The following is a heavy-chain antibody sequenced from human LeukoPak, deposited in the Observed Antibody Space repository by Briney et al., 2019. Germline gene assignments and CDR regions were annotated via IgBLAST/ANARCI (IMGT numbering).Heavy chain of an antibody. V-gene: IGHV1-2*02. CDR3: ARADSGYLYYFDY. D-gene: IGHD5-12*01. CDR1: GYTFTGYY. J-gene: IGHJ4*02. CDR2: INPNSGGT. Sequence: ASVKVSCKASGYTFTGYYTHWVRQAPGQGLEWMGWINPNSGGTNYAQKFQGRVTMTRDTSISTAYMELSRLRSDDTAVYYCARADSGYLYYFDYWGQGTLVTVSS.